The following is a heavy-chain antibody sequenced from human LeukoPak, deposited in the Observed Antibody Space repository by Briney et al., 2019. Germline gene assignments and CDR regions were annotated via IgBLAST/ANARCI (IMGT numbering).Heavy chain of an antibody. CDR1: GFTLNYYG. CDR2: ISHDGTNK. D-gene: IGHD6-19*01. J-gene: IGHJ3*02. CDR3: AKDVVGGSSGWYGAFDI. V-gene: IGHV3-30*18. Sequence: GGSLRLSCAASGFTLNYYGMHWVRQAPARGLEGVAVISHDGTNKYYADSVKGRFTISRDNSKNTLFLRMNSLRAEDTAVYHCAKDVVGGSSGWYGAFDIWGQGTMVTVSS.